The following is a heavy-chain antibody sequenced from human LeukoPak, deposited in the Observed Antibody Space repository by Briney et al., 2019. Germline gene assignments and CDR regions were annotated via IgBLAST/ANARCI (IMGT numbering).Heavy chain of an antibody. V-gene: IGHV4-39*01. CDR2: IYYSGST. CDR3: ARHAYYYGSGSYSSFDY. D-gene: IGHD3-10*01. J-gene: IGHJ4*02. CDR1: GGSMSIYY. Sequence: PSETLSLTCSVAGGSMSIYYWSWIRQPPGKGLEWIGSIYYSGSTYYNPSLKSRVTISVDTSKNQFSLKLSSVTAADTAVYYCARHAYYYGSGSYSSFDYWGQGTLVTVSS.